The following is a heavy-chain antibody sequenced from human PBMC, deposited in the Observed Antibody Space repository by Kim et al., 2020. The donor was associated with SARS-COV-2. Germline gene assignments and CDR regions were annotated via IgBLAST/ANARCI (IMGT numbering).Heavy chain of an antibody. V-gene: IGHV3-33*01. Sequence: YAASVKGRFTISRDNSKNTLYLQMNSLRAEDTAVYYCARVSDTAYDAFDIWGQGTMVTVSS. J-gene: IGHJ3*02. CDR3: ARVSDTAYDAFDI. D-gene: IGHD5-18*01.